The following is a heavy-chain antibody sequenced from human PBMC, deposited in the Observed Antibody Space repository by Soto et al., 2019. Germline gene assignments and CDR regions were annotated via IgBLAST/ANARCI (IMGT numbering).Heavy chain of an antibody. CDR3: AAASATIFGVVTPAEDFQH. CDR2: FDPEDGET. CDR1: VYTLTELS. Sequence: DSVNGSCQVSVYTLTELSMQWVRQAPGKELEWMGGFDPEDGETIYAQKFQGRVTITEDTSTDTAYMELSSLRSEDTAVYYCAAASATIFGVVTPAEDFQHWGQGTLVTVSS. D-gene: IGHD3-3*01. J-gene: IGHJ1*01. V-gene: IGHV1-24*01.